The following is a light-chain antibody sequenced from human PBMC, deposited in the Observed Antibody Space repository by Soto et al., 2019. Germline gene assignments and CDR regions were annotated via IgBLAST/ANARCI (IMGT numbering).Light chain of an antibody. V-gene: IGKV1-5*01. Sequence: DIQMTQSPSTLSASAGDRVTITCRASQSISTWLAWYQQKPGKAPKLLIYGASSLASGVPSRFSGSGSGTEFTLTISSLQPDDFATYYCQQHNGYSESMFGQGTKVEV. CDR2: GAS. CDR1: QSISTW. J-gene: IGKJ1*01. CDR3: QQHNGYSESM.